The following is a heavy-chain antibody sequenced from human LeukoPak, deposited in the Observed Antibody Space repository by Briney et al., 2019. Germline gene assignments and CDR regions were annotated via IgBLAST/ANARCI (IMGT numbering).Heavy chain of an antibody. D-gene: IGHD3-22*01. CDR1: GFTVSSNY. CDR3: ARAAPYYYDSSGYLFGEAFDI. J-gene: IGHJ3*02. V-gene: IGHV3-53*01. Sequence: GGSLRLSCAASGFTVSSNYMSWVRQAPGKGLEWVSVIYSGGSTYYGDSVKGRFTISRDNSKNTLYLQMNTLRAEDTAVYYCARAAPYYYDSSGYLFGEAFDIWGQGTMVTVSS. CDR2: IYSGGST.